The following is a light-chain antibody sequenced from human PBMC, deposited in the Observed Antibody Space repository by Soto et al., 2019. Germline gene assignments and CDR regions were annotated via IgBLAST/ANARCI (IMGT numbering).Light chain of an antibody. CDR1: SSDIGAYNY. J-gene: IGLJ1*01. V-gene: IGLV2-14*01. Sequence: QSALTQPASVSGSPGQSITISCTGSSSDIGAYNYVSWFQQYPGKAPKLIISEVSNRPSGVSNRFSGSKSGTAASLTISGLQTEVEADYFCFSFTTDWTHVFGTGTKVTVL. CDR2: EVS. CDR3: FSFTTDWTHV.